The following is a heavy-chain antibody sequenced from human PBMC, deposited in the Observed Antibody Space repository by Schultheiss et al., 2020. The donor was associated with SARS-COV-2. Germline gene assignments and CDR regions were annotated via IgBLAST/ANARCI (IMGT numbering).Heavy chain of an antibody. V-gene: IGHV3-30*03. CDR3: ARPYYYGSGSSSMDV. CDR2: ISYDGSNK. Sequence: GGSLRLSCAASGFTFSSYGMHWVRQAPGKGLEWVAVISYDGSNKYYADSVKGRFTISRDNAKNSLYLQMNSLRDEDTAVYYCARPYYYGSGSSSMDVWGQGTTVPCP. D-gene: IGHD3-10*01. J-gene: IGHJ6*02. CDR1: GFTFSSYG.